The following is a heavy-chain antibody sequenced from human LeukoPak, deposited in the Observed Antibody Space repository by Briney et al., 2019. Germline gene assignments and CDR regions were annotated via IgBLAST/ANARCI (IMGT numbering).Heavy chain of an antibody. D-gene: IGHD6-13*01. J-gene: IGHJ4*02. CDR1: GYTFTSYG. CDR2: IIPIFGTA. Sequence: SVKVSCKASGYTFTSYGISWVRQAPGQGLEWMGGIIPIFGTANYAQKFQGRVTITADESTSTAYMELSSLRSEDTAVYYCAREGPGEQQLVTHWGQGTLVTVSS. V-gene: IGHV1-69*13. CDR3: AREGPGEQQLVTH.